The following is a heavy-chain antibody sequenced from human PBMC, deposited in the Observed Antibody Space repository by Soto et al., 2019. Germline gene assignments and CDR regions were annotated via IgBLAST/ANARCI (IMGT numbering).Heavy chain of an antibody. D-gene: IGHD3-16*01. CDR1: GFTFSDYY. CDR3: ARGSTYAYDY. J-gene: IGHJ4*02. Sequence: GGSLRLACAISGFTFSDYYMSWIRQAPGKGLEWVSYISSRGSTVYYADSVKGRFTISRDNAKNSLYLQMNSLRAEETAVYYCARGSTYAYDYWGQGTLVTVSS. CDR2: ISSRGSTV. V-gene: IGHV3-11*01.